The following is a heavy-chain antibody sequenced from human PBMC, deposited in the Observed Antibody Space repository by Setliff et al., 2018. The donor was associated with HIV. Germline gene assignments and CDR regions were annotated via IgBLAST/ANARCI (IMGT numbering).Heavy chain of an antibody. Sequence: SETLSLTCAVYGDSLNDYSWNWVRQPPGKGLEWIGAFIHSGNTTYNPSVRSRVTTSMDSSMNQFSLKLTSVTAADTAVYYCARGRKFITSRASFYYGLDVWGPGTTVTVSS. V-gene: IGHV4-34*01. CDR2: FIHSGNT. J-gene: IGHJ6*02. CDR1: GDSLNDYS. D-gene: IGHD1-1*01. CDR3: ARGRKFITSRASFYYGLDV.